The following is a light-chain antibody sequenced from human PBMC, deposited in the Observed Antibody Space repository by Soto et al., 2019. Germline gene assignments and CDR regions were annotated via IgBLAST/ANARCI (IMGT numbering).Light chain of an antibody. CDR1: QSVSSTY. CDR2: GAS. CDR3: QQYGSSPLT. J-gene: IGKJ4*01. Sequence: EIVLTQSPGTLSLSPGERATISCRASQSVSSTYLAWYQQKPGQAPRLLIYGASGRATGITDRFSGSGSGADFPLTISRLEPEDFAVYYCQQYGSSPLTFGGGTKVEIK. V-gene: IGKV3-20*01.